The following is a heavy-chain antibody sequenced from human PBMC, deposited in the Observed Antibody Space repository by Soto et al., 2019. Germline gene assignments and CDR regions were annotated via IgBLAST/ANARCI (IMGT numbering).Heavy chain of an antibody. Sequence: QVQLVQSGAEVKKPGASVKVSCKASGYTFTSYDISWVRQATGQGLEWMGWMNPNSGNTGYAQKFQGRVTMTRNTSISTAYMVLSSMRSEDTAVYYCARGITIFGVVSRGRGQGTLVTVSS. CDR3: ARGITIFGVVSRG. J-gene: IGHJ4*02. CDR2: MNPNSGNT. CDR1: GYTFTSYD. V-gene: IGHV1-8*01. D-gene: IGHD3-3*01.